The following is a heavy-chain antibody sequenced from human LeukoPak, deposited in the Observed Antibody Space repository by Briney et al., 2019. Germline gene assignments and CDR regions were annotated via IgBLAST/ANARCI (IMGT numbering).Heavy chain of an antibody. CDR2: INPSGGSK. CDR3: ARDMLTRSSSSWDPYYFDC. CDR1: GYTFTSYY. Sequence: ASVKVSCKASGYTFTSYYMHWVRQAPGQRLEWMGGINPSGGSKSYAQKFQGRVTMTRDTSTSTVYMELSSLRSEDTAVYYCARDMLTRSSSSWDPYYFDCWGQGTLVTVSS. D-gene: IGHD6-13*01. V-gene: IGHV1-46*01. J-gene: IGHJ4*02.